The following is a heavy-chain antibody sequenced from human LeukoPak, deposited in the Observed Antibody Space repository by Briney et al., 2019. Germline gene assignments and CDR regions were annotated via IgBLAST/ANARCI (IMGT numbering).Heavy chain of an antibody. CDR3: ARGHHCSKANCRRGEWFDP. CDR2: MNPDSGNT. D-gene: IGHD2-2*01. Sequence: ASVKVSCKASGYTFTSYDINWVRQATGQGLEWMGWMNPDSGNTGYAQKFQGRVTMTRNASISTAYMELSSLRSEDTAMYYCARGHHCSKANCRRGEWFDPWGQGTLVTVSS. CDR1: GYTFTSYD. J-gene: IGHJ5*02. V-gene: IGHV1-8*01.